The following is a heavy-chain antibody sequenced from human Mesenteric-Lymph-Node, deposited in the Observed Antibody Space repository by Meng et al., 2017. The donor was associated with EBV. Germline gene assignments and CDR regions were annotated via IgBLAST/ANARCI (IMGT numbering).Heavy chain of an antibody. D-gene: IGHD3-16*02. CDR3: ASLLIVFGGVIVDY. V-gene: IGHV4-39*01. J-gene: IGHJ4*02. CDR2: IYSGGRT. Sequence: QLQLQESGPGLVRPSETLSLTCTVSGGSISSSSYYWGWIRQPSGKGLEWIGSIYSGGRTYYSPSLESRVTISVDTSKNQFSLKLNSVTAADTSVYFCASLLIVFGGVIVDYWGQGALVTVSS. CDR1: GGSISSSSYY.